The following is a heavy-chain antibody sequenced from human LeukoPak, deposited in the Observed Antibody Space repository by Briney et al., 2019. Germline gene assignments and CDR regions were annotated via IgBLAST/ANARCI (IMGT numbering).Heavy chain of an antibody. CDR3: ARGQLYSSSSLFGLAD. D-gene: IGHD6-6*01. CDR1: GGSFTNYY. V-gene: IGHV4-34*01. J-gene: IGHJ4*02. Sequence: SETLSLTCAVYGGSFTNYYWSWIRQPPGKGLEWIGEINHSGSTKYNPSLKSRVTISVDTSKNQFSLKLSSVTAADTAVYYCARGQLYSSSSLFGLADWGQGTLVTVSS. CDR2: INHSGST.